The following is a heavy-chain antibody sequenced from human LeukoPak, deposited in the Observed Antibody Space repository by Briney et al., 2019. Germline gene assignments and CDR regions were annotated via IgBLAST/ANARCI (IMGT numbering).Heavy chain of an antibody. V-gene: IGHV1-46*01. Sequence: ASVKVSCKASGYTFTGYYIHWVRQAPGQGLEWMGIIYPGGGSTSCAQKFQGRVTMTRDMSTSTVYMELSSLRSEDTAVYYCARATWDPNYYYYMDVWGKGTTVTISS. J-gene: IGHJ6*03. CDR1: GYTFTGYY. CDR2: IYPGGGST. D-gene: IGHD1-26*01. CDR3: ARATWDPNYYYYMDV.